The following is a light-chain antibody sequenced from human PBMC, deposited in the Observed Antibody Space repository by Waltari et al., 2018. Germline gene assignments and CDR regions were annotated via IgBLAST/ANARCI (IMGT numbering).Light chain of an antibody. CDR3: HHYKNFPWT. J-gene: IGKJ1*01. CDR2: QAS. CDR1: QSISSW. V-gene: IGKV1-5*03. Sequence: DIQMTQSPSTLSAFVGDRVTITCRASQSISSWLAWYQQKPGRAPKVLIYQASTLESGVPSRFSGSGSGTEFTLTISSLQADDFATYYCHHYKNFPWTFGQGTKVEIK.